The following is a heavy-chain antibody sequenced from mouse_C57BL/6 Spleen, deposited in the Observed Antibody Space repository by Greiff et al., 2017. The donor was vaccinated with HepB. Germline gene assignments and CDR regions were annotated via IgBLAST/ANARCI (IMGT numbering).Heavy chain of an antibody. CDR3: ARDYYYGGDYFDY. Sequence: DVMLVESGGGLVKPGGSLKLSCAASGFTFSSYAMSWVRQTPEKRLEWVATISDGGSYTYYPDNVKGRFTISRDNAKNNLYLQMSHLKSEDTAMYYCARDYYYGGDYFDYWGQGTTLTVSS. CDR2: ISDGGSYT. D-gene: IGHD1-1*01. J-gene: IGHJ2*01. CDR1: GFTFSSYA. V-gene: IGHV5-4*01.